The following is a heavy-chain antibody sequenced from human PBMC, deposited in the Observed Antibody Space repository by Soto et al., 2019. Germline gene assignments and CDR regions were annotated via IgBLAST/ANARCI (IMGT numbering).Heavy chain of an antibody. CDR1: GFTFSNAW. CDR2: IKSKTDGGTT. Sequence: EVQLVESGGGLVKPGGSLRLSCAASGFTFSNAWMSWVRQAPGKGLEWVGRIKSKTDGGTTDYAAPVKGRFTISRDDSKNTLYLQMNSLKTEDTAVYYCTTDLSIGAGAARPRHYDAFDIWGQGTMVTVSS. CDR3: TTDLSIGAGAARPRHYDAFDI. V-gene: IGHV3-15*01. D-gene: IGHD6-6*01. J-gene: IGHJ3*02.